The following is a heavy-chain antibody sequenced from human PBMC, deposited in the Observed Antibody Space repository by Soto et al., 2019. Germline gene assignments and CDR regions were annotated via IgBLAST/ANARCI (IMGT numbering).Heavy chain of an antibody. CDR1: GFTFNYYW. V-gene: IGHV3-74*01. CDR2: LHSDGSTT. D-gene: IGHD2-21*02. CDR3: VRGDKDGFDL. Sequence: EVQLVESEGGLVQRGGSLRLSCAASGFTFNYYWMHWVRQAPGQGLVWVSHLHSDGSTTTYADSVKGRFTISRDNAKNTLYLQMNSLRAEDTAVYYCVRGDKDGFDLWGPGTTGTVSS. J-gene: IGHJ3*01.